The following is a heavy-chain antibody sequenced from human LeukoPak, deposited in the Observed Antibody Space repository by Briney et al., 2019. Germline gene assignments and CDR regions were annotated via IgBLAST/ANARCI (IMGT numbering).Heavy chain of an antibody. J-gene: IGHJ6*02. CDR2: ISSSSSYI. CDR3: ARDLMVLGAMDL. D-gene: IGHD3-3*02. CDR1: GFTFSSYN. Sequence: PGGSLRLSCAASGFTFSSYNMNWVRQAPGKGLEWVSSISSSSSYIYYADSLKGRFTISRDNTQNSLYLQMNSLRAEDTAVYYCARDLMVLGAMDLWGQGNTVSVS. V-gene: IGHV3-21*03.